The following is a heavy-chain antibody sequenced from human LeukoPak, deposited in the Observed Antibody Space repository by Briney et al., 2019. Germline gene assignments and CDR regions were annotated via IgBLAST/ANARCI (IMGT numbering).Heavy chain of an antibody. CDR3: ARGLVVPAALGRYYFDY. V-gene: IGHV4-31*01. CDR1: GGSISSGGYY. J-gene: IGHJ4*02. D-gene: IGHD2-2*01. Sequence: SETLSLTCPVSGGSISSGGYYWSWIRQHPGKDLEWIGYIYYSGSTYYNPSLKSQVTISVDTSKNQFSLKLGSVTAADTAVYYCARGLVVPAALGRYYFDYWGQGTLVTVSS. CDR2: IYYSGST.